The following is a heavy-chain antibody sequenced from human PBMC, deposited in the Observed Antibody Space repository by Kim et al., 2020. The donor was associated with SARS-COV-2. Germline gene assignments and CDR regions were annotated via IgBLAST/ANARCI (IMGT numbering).Heavy chain of an antibody. V-gene: IGHV3-30*18. CDR1: GFTFSSYG. J-gene: IGHJ4*02. Sequence: GGSLRLSCAASGFTFSSYGMHWVRQAPGKGLEWVAIISYDGSNKYYADSVKGRFTISRDNSKNTLYLQMNSLRAEDMAVYYCAKGDSGYELDYFDYWGQGTLVTVSS. CDR2: ISYDGSNK. CDR3: AKGDSGYELDYFDY. D-gene: IGHD5-12*01.